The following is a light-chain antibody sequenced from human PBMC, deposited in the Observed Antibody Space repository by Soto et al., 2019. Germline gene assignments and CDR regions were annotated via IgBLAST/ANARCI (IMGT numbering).Light chain of an antibody. CDR1: QGVSSY. CDR3: QQRSNWPPIT. V-gene: IGKV3-11*01. Sequence: EIVLTQSPATLSLSTGERATLSCRASQGVSSYLAWYQQKPDQAPTLLIYDASNRATGIPARFSGSGSGTDFTLTISSLEPEDFAVYYCQQRSNWPPITFGQGTRLEIK. CDR2: DAS. J-gene: IGKJ5*01.